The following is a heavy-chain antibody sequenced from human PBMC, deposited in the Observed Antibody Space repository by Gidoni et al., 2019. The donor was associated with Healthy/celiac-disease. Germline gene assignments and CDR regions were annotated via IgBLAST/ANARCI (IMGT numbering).Heavy chain of an antibody. J-gene: IGHJ6*02. CDR3: ARDLSIAVAGTGGMEYYYYYGMDV. V-gene: IGHV3-30*03. D-gene: IGHD6-19*01. CDR2: IAYDGSNK. Sequence: QVQLVESGGGVVQPGRSLRLSCAASGFTFSSYGMHWVRQAPGKGMEWVAVIAYDGSNKYYADSVKGRFTISRDNSKNTLYLQMNSLRAEDTAVYYCARDLSIAVAGTGGMEYYYYYGMDVWGQGTTVTVSS. CDR1: GFTFSSYG.